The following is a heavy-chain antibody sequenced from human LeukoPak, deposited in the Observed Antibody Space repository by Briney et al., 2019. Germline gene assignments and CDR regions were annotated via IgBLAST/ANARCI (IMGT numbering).Heavy chain of an antibody. J-gene: IGHJ6*03. Sequence: GGSLRLSCAASGFTFSSYAMSWVRQAPGKGLEWVSAISGSGGSTYYADSVKGRFTISRDNSKNTLYLQMNSLRAEDTAVYYCARVAQQLVLYYYYYMDVWGKGTTVTVSS. D-gene: IGHD6-6*01. V-gene: IGHV3-23*01. CDR3: ARVAQQLVLYYYYYMDV. CDR2: ISGSGGST. CDR1: GFTFSSYA.